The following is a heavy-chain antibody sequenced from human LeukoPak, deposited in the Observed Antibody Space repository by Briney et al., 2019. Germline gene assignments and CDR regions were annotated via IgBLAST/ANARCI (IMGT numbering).Heavy chain of an antibody. CDR2: ISSTSIYT. CDR3: AAFSHKGV. CDR1: GFTFSDYY. Sequence: GGSLRLSCAASGFTFSDYYMSWIRQAPGKGLEWVSDISSTSIYTNYADSVKGRFTISRDSSKNTLFLQLNSLRAEDTAVYYCAAFSHKGVWGQGTTVTVS. D-gene: IGHD3-3*02. J-gene: IGHJ6*02. V-gene: IGHV3-11*06.